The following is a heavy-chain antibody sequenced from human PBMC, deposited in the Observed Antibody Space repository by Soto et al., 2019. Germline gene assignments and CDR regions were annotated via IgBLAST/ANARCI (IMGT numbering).Heavy chain of an antibody. J-gene: IGHJ4*02. V-gene: IGHV1-18*01. CDR3: ARTVTLFGKVTHCDN. D-gene: IGHD3-3*01. Sequence: DSVKVSCKASGHTFSSYGITWVRQAPGQGLEWMGWISAYNGNTDYAQNLQDRVTMTTDTSTSTAYMEVRRLRSDDTAVYYCARTVTLFGKVTHCDNWGPGTLVTVFS. CDR1: GHTFSSYG. CDR2: ISAYNGNT.